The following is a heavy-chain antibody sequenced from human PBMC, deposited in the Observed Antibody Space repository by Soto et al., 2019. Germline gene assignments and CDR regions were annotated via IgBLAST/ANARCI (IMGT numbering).Heavy chain of an antibody. CDR3: ARDYGSPTLVPLTSDY. CDR2: INPSGGST. D-gene: IGHD6-6*01. Sequence: EASVKVSCKASGYTFTSYYMHWVRQAPGQGLEWMGIINPSGGSTSYAQKFQGRVTMTRDTSTSTVYMELSSLRSEDTAVYYCARDYGSPTLVPLTSDYWGQGTLVTVSS. CDR1: GYTFTSYY. V-gene: IGHV1-46*01. J-gene: IGHJ4*02.